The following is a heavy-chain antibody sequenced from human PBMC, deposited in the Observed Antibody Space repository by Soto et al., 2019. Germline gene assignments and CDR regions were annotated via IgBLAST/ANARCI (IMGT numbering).Heavy chain of an antibody. D-gene: IGHD6-19*01. CDR1: GCSISRGGYY. J-gene: IGHJ6*04. CDR2: IYYSGST. V-gene: IGHV4-31*11. CDR3: ARVSLAVAGTLANYYYGMEV. Sequence: PXETLALTCAVSGCSISRGGYYWSWIRQHPGKGLEWIGYIYYSGSTYYNPSLKSRVTISVDTSKNQFSLKLSSVTAADTAVYYCARVSLAVAGTLANYYYGMEVWGKGTTVTVSS.